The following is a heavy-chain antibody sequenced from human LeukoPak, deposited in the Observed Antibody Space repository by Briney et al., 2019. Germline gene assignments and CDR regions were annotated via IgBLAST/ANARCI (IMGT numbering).Heavy chain of an antibody. V-gene: IGHV3-21*01. CDR1: GFTFSSYS. J-gene: IGHJ4*02. CDR3: ASSADIVVVPAAHEGDY. D-gene: IGHD2-2*01. Sequence: GGSLRLSCAASGFTFSSYSMNWVRQAPGKGLEWVSSISSSSSYIYYADSVEGRFTISRDNAKNSLYLQMNSLRAEDTAVYYCASSADIVVVPAAHEGDYWGQGTLVTVSS. CDR2: ISSSSSYI.